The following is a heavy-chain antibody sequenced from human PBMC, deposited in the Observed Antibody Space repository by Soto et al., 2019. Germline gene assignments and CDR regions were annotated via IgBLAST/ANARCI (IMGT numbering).Heavy chain of an antibody. CDR3: ARGTKSGYSYGYSPYYYYGMDV. V-gene: IGHV3-33*01. D-gene: IGHD5-18*01. J-gene: IGHJ6*02. CDR2: IWYDGSNK. Sequence: QVQLVESGGGVVQPGRSLRLSCAASGFTFSSYGMHWVRQAPGKGLEWVAVIWYDGSNKYYADSVKGRFTISRDNSKNTLYLQMNSLRAEDTAVYYCARGTKSGYSYGYSPYYYYGMDVWGQGTTVTVSS. CDR1: GFTFSSYG.